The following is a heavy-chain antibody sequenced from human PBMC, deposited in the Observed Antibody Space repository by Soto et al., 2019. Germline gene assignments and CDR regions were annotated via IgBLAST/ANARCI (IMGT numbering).Heavy chain of an antibody. Sequence: QITLKESGPTLVKPTQTLTLTCTFSGFSLSTSGVGVGWIRQPPGKALEWLALIYCDDDKRYRPSLKSRLTITKETSKNQVVLTMTNMGPVDTATYYCAHYVGGYDSSGYYFPFDYWGQGTLVTVSS. CDR1: GFSLSTSGVG. D-gene: IGHD3-22*01. J-gene: IGHJ4*02. CDR2: IYCDDDK. CDR3: AHYVGGYDSSGYYFPFDY. V-gene: IGHV2-5*02.